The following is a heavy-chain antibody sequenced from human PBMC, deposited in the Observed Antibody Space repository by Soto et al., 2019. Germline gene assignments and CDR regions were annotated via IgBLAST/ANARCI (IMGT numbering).Heavy chain of an antibody. Sequence: QVQVVESGGGVVQPGRSLRLSCAASGFTFSSYAMHWVRQAPGKGLEWVAVISYDGSNKYYADSVKGRFTISRDNSKNTLYLQMNSLRAEDTAVYYCAREPDYEYYFDYWGQGTLVTVSS. CDR3: AREPDYEYYFDY. CDR2: ISYDGSNK. CDR1: GFTFSSYA. J-gene: IGHJ4*02. D-gene: IGHD3-16*01. V-gene: IGHV3-30-3*01.